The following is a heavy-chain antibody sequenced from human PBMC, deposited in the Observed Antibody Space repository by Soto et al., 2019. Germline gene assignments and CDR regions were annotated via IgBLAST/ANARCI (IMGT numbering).Heavy chain of an antibody. J-gene: IGHJ4*02. V-gene: IGHV1-3*01. CDR2: INAGNGNT. D-gene: IGHD1-26*01. CDR1: GYTFTSYA. Sequence: ASVKVSCKASGYTFTSYAMHWVRQAPGQRLEWMGWINAGNGNTKYSQKFQGRVTITRDTSASTAYMELSSLRSEDTAVYYCARDKYSGSYSPFLAFDYWGQGTLVTVSS. CDR3: ARDKYSGSYSPFLAFDY.